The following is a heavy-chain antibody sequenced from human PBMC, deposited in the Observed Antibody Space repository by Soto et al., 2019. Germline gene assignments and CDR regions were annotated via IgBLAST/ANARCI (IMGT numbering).Heavy chain of an antibody. CDR1: GLTFRNSG. J-gene: IGHJ4*02. V-gene: IGHV3-23*01. D-gene: IGHD1-1*01. CDR2: ISGGAGTT. Sequence: EVQVLESGGGLVQPGESLRLSCAASGLTFRNSGMSWVRQAPGKGLEWVSAISGGAGTTDYAESVKGRFTISRDNSKKTLYLQMTSLSVDDTAVYYCACRGWNVPPFDSWGQGTLIIVSS. CDR3: ACRGWNVPPFDS.